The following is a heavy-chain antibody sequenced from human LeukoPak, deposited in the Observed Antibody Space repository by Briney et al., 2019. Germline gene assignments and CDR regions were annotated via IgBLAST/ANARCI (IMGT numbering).Heavy chain of an antibody. Sequence: GGSLRLSCAASGFTFSSYAMSWVRQAPGKGLEWVSAISGSGGSTYYADSVKGRFTISRDNSKNTLYLQMNSLRAEDTAVYYCAKGSYYDSSGYYKTSSVSYFDYWGQGTLVTVSS. D-gene: IGHD3-22*01. V-gene: IGHV3-23*01. CDR2: ISGSGGST. J-gene: IGHJ4*02. CDR1: GFTFSSYA. CDR3: AKGSYYDSSGYYKTSSVSYFDY.